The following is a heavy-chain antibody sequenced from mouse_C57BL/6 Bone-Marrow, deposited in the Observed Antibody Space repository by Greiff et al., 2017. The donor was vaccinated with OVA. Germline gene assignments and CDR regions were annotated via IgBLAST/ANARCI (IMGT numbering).Heavy chain of an antibody. D-gene: IGHD1-1*01. CDR2: IYPGDGDT. V-gene: IGHV1-82*01. Sequence: QVQLKQSGPELVKPGASVKISCKASGYAFSSSWMNWVKQRPGKGLEWIGRIYPGDGDTNYNGKFKGKATLTADKSSSTAYMQLSSLTSEDSAVYFCARKHDGSSLDYWGQGTTLTVSS. CDR1: GYAFSSSW. CDR3: ARKHDGSSLDY. J-gene: IGHJ2*01.